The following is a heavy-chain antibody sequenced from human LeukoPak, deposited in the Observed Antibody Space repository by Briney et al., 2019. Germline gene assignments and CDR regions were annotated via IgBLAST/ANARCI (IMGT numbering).Heavy chain of an antibody. D-gene: IGHD5-18*01. V-gene: IGHV4-59*01. CDR2: IYYSGST. Sequence: PSETLSLTCTVSGGSISSYYWSWIRQPPGKGLEWIGYIYYSGSTNYXXSLXXRVTISVDTSKNQFSLKLSSVTAADTAVYYCAXXMGYSFHAFDIWGQGTMVTVSS. J-gene: IGHJ3*02. CDR1: GGSISSYY. CDR3: AXXMGYSFHAFDI.